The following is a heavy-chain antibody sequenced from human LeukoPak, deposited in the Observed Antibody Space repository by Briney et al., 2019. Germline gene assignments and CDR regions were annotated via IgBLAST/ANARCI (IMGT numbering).Heavy chain of an antibody. D-gene: IGHD6-19*01. CDR2: IIPIFGTA. J-gene: IGHJ4*02. CDR3: ARGLGDSSGWYVY. V-gene: IGHV1-69*01. CDR1: GGTFSSYA. Sequence: GASVKVSCKASGGTFSSYAISWVRQAPRQGLEWMGGIIPIFGTANYAQKFQGRVTITADESTSTAYMELSSLRSEDTAVYYCARGLGDSSGWYVYWGQGTLVTVSS.